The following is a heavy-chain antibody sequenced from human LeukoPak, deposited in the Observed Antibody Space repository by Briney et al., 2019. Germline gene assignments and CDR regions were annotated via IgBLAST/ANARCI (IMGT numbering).Heavy chain of an antibody. CDR2: ISYSGST. D-gene: IGHD6-6*01. J-gene: IGHJ4*02. CDR1: GGSITVYY. Sequence: PSETLSLTCSVSGGSITVYYWNWIRQSPGKGLEWIGSISYSGSTNYNPSLKSRVTISIDTSKNRFSLKVSSVIAADTAMYYCARGGSRSYTSSTLDYWGQGTLATVSS. V-gene: IGHV4-59*12. CDR3: ARGGSRSYTSSTLDY.